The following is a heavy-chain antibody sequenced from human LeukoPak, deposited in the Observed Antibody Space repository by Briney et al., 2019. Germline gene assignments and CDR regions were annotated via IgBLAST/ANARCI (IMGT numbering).Heavy chain of an antibody. D-gene: IGHD2-2*01. J-gene: IGHJ6*03. V-gene: IGHV4-4*07. CDR1: GGSLSSYY. CDR2: VYTSGST. CDR3: ARTPGYCSTTSCEYYYYMDV. Sequence: PSETLSLTCTVSGGSLSSYYWSWIRQPAGKGLEWIGRVYTSGSTNYNPSLKSRVTMSIDTSKNQFSLEVSSVTAADTAVYYCARTPGYCSTTSCEYYYYMDVWGKGTMVTVSS.